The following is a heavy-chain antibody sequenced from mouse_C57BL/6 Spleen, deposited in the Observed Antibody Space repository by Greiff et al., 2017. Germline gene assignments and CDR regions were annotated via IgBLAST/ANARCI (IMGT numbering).Heavy chain of an antibody. Sequence: QVHVKQPGAELVKPGASVKVSCKASGYTFTSYWMHWVKQRPGQGLEWIGRIHPSDSDTNYNQKFKGKATLTVDKSSSTAYMQLSSLTSEDSAVYYCASPYYGSPWFAYWGQGTLVTVSA. CDR2: IHPSDSDT. CDR1: GYTFTSYW. V-gene: IGHV1-74*01. CDR3: ASPYYGSPWFAY. D-gene: IGHD1-1*01. J-gene: IGHJ3*01.